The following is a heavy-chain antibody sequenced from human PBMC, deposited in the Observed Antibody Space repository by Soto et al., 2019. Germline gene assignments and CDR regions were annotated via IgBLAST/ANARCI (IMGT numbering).Heavy chain of an antibody. V-gene: IGHV3-30*03. J-gene: IGHJ4*02. CDR2: IARDGGTK. D-gene: IGHD2-8*02. CDR1: GFTVSSYG. CDR3: TGEVASGY. Sequence: QVQLVESGGGVVQPGRSLRLSCAASGFTVSSYGRHWVRQAPGKGLEWGAVIARDGGTKYKADSVKGRFTISRDNSRNTLFLEMNSLRGDDMAVYYCTGEVASGYWGQGTLVTVSS.